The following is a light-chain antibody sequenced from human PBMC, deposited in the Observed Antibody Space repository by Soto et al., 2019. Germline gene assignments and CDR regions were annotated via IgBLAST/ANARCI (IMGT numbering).Light chain of an antibody. CDR1: SSDVGNNKY. V-gene: IGLV2-8*01. J-gene: IGLJ3*02. CDR2: EVS. Sequence: QSALTQSPSASGSPGQSVTISCTGTSSDVGNNKYVSWYQQHPGKAPKLMIYEVSKRPSGVPDRFSGSKSGNTASLTVSGLQVEDEADYYCSSYAGSNLWVFGGGTKLTVL. CDR3: SSYAGSNLWV.